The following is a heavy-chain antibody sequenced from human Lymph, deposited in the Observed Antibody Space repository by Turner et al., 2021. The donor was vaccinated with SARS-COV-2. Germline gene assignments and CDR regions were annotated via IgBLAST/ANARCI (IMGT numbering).Heavy chain of an antibody. V-gene: IGHV3-23*01. Sequence: EVQLLESGGGLVQPGGSLRLSCAASGFTFNNYAMSWVRQAPGKGLEWVLTISGSGGSTYYADSVKGRFIISRDNSKNTLYLQMNSLRAEDTAVYYCANLYPTVSWEFPYGMDVWGQGTTVTVSS. CDR2: ISGSGGST. D-gene: IGHD3-16*01. CDR1: GFTFNNYA. CDR3: ANLYPTVSWEFPYGMDV. J-gene: IGHJ6*02.